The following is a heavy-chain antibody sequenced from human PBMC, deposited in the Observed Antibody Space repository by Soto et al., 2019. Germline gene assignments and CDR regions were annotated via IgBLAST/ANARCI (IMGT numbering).Heavy chain of an antibody. D-gene: IGHD4-17*01. Sequence: QVQLQESGPGLVKPSQTLSLTCTVSGGSISSGGYYWSWIRQHPGKGLEWIGYIYYSGSTYYNPSLRGRVTISVDTSKNQFSRKLSSVTAADTAVYYCARAAGTTPPRGGWFDPWGQGTLVTVSS. CDR3: ARAAGTTPPRGGWFDP. V-gene: IGHV4-31*03. CDR1: GGSISSGGYY. CDR2: IYYSGST. J-gene: IGHJ5*02.